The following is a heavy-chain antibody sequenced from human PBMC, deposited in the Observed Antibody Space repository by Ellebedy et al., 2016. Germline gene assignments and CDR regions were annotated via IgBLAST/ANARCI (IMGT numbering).Heavy chain of an antibody. V-gene: IGHV4-59*01. Sequence: SETLSLTCTVSGGSISSYYWSWIRQPPGKGLEWIGYIYYSGSTNYNPSLKNRVTISVDTSKNQFSLKLSSVTAADTAVYYCARTLNWNGHFDYWGQGTLVTVSS. CDR2: IYYSGST. CDR3: ARTLNWNGHFDY. D-gene: IGHD1-1*01. CDR1: GGSISSYY. J-gene: IGHJ4*02.